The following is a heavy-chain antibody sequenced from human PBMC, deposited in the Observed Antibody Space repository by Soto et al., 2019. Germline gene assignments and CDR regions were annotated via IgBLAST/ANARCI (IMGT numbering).Heavy chain of an antibody. CDR2: IYPGDSDT. CDR1: GYSFTSYW. D-gene: IGHD5-12*01. CDR3: ARHRKRRYDWVYYYYGMDV. Sequence: PGESLKISCPGSGYSFTSYWIGWVRQMPGKGLEWMGIIYPGDSDTRYSPSFQGQVTISADKSISTAYLQWSSLKASDTAMYYCARHRKRRYDWVYYYYGMDVWGQGTKVTVSS. V-gene: IGHV5-51*01. J-gene: IGHJ6*02.